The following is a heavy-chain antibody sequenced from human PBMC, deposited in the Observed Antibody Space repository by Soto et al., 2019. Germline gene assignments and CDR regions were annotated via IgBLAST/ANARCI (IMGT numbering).Heavy chain of an antibody. Sequence: GGSLRLSCAASGFTFDDYTMHWVRQAPGKGLEWVSMISWDGGNTYYADSVKGRSTISRDNSKNSLYLQMNSLRTEDTALYYCAKDTSWTIDYWGQGTLVTVS. CDR2: ISWDGGNT. V-gene: IGHV3-43*01. CDR1: GFTFDDYT. J-gene: IGHJ4*02. D-gene: IGHD4-17*01. CDR3: AKDTSWTIDY.